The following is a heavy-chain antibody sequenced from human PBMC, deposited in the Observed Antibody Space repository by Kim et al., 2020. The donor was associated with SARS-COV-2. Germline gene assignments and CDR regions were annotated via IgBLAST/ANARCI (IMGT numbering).Heavy chain of an antibody. CDR2: IYHSGST. Sequence: SETLSLICAVSGGSISSSNWWSWVRQPPGKGLEWIGEIYHSGSTNYNPSLKSRVTISVDKSKNQFSLKLSSVTAAATAVYYCARGPPGPYSSSWYHAPTDAFDIWGQGTMVTVSS. D-gene: IGHD6-13*01. J-gene: IGHJ3*02. CDR3: ARGPPGPYSSSWYHAPTDAFDI. CDR1: GGSISSSNW. V-gene: IGHV4-4*02.